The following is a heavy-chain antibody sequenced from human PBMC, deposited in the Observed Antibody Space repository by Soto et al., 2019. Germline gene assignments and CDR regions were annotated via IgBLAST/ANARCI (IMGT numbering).Heavy chain of an antibody. V-gene: IGHV3-23*01. CDR2: ISGGDGGT. D-gene: IGHD2-21*01. CDR3: AQGIGWFDP. CDR1: GFTFSSYA. J-gene: IGHJ5*02. Sequence: VQLLESGGGLVQPGGSLRLSCAASGFTFSSYAMSWVRQAPGKGLEWVSGISGGDGGTYYADSVKGRFTISRDNSMNTLYLQMNSLRAEDTAVYYCAQGIGWFDPWGQGTLVTVSS.